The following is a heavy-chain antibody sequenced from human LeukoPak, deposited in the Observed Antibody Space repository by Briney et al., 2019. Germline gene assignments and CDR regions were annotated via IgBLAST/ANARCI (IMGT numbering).Heavy chain of an antibody. CDR2: ISYYGSNK. D-gene: IGHD4-17*01. CDR3: ANDTLTTVPTVFGY. CDR1: GFTFSSYG. Sequence: GRALRLSCAASGFTFSSYGMHWVRQAPGKGLEWVAVISYYGSNKYYADSVKGRFTISRNNSKNTLYLKMTGLSAEDSAVDHCANDTLTTVPTVFGYWGQGTIVT. J-gene: IGHJ4*02. V-gene: IGHV3-30*18.